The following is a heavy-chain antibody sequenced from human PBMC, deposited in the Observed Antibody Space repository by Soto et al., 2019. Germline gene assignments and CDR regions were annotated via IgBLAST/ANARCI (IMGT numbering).Heavy chain of an antibody. CDR2: ISHDGNGQ. V-gene: IGHV3-30*01. J-gene: IGHJ5*02. D-gene: IGHD3-22*01. CDR1: GVTFSTSV. Sequence: HVQLVESGGGVVQPGTSLRLSCAASGVTFSTSVMHWVRQAPGKGLEWVAGISHDGNGQHYPDSVKGRFSVSRDNSKNTLFLQMDSLRAEDTAVYYCTREHHSSGRAGTFDPWGQGTLVTVSS. CDR3: TREHHSSGRAGTFDP.